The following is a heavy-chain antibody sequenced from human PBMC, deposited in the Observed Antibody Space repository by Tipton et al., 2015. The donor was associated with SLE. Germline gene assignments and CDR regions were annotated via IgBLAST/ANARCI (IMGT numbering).Heavy chain of an antibody. Sequence: TLSLTCTVSGGSISSGASSWSWIRQPPGKGLEWMGYIYHTGSTYYNPSLKSRVTISVDTSKNQFSLKLNSVTAADTAVYYCARHGGYWGQGTLVTVSS. CDR1: GGSISSGASS. CDR3: ARHGGY. J-gene: IGHJ4*02. D-gene: IGHD3-3*01. CDR2: IYHTGST. V-gene: IGHV4-30-2*05.